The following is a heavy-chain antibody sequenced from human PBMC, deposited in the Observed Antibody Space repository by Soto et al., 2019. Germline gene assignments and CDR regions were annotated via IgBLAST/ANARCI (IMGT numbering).Heavy chain of an antibody. D-gene: IGHD1-20*01. CDR3: ARLGMNRVGWFDP. Sequence: QAGGSLRLSCAASGFTFSSYEMNWVRQAPGKGLEWVSYISSSGSTIYYADSVKGRFTISRDNAKNSLYLQMNSLRAEDTAVYYCARLGMNRVGWFDPWGQGTLVTVSS. CDR1: GFTFSSYE. CDR2: ISSSGSTI. J-gene: IGHJ5*02. V-gene: IGHV3-48*03.